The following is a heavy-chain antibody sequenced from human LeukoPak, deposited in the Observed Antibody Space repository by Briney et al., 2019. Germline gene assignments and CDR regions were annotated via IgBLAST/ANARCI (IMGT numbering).Heavy chain of an antibody. V-gene: IGHV3-23*01. CDR2: ISGSGGST. CDR3: AKDRHPMVRGADDAFDI. CDR1: GFTFSSYA. D-gene: IGHD3-10*01. J-gene: IGHJ3*02. Sequence: GGSLRLSCAASGFTFSSYAMSWVRQAPGKGLEWVSAISGSGGSTCYADSVKGRFTISRDNSKNTLYLQMNSLRAEDTAVYYCAKDRHPMVRGADDAFDIWGQGTMVTVSS.